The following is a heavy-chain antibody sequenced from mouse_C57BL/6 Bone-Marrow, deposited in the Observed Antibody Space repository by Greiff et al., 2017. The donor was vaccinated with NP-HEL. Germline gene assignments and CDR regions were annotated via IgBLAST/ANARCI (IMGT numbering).Heavy chain of an antibody. Sequence: EVKLVESGGGLVQPGGSLKLSCAASGFTFSDYYMYWVRQTPEKRLEWVAYISNGGGSNYYPDTVKGRFTISRDNAKNTLYLQMSRLKSEDTAMYYCARLLSRSYFDVWGTGTTVTVSS. V-gene: IGHV5-12*01. CDR1: GFTFSDYY. J-gene: IGHJ1*03. CDR2: ISNGGGSN. CDR3: ARLLSRSYFDV.